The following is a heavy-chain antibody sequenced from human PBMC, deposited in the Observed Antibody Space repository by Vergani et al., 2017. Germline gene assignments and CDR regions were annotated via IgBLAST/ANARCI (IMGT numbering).Heavy chain of an antibody. Sequence: QVQLVQSGAEVKKPGSSVKVSCKASGGTFSSYAISWVRQAPGQGLEWMGRIIPIFGTANYAQKFQGRVTITADESASTAYMELSSLRSEDTAVFYCARRSQYSGSRDAFDIWGQGTMVTVSS. V-gene: IGHV1-69*18. J-gene: IGHJ3*02. CDR3: ARRSQYSGSRDAFDI. CDR1: GGTFSSYA. D-gene: IGHD1-26*01. CDR2: IIPIFGTA.